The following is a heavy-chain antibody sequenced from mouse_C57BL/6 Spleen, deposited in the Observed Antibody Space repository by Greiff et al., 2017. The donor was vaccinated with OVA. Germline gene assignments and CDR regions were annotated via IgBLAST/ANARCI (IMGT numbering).Heavy chain of an antibody. CDR2: IDPEDGDT. Sequence: VQLQQSGAELVRPGASVKLSCTASGFNIKDYYMHWVKQRPEQGLEWIGRIDPEDGDTEYAPKFQGKATMTADTSSNTAYLQLSSLTSEDTAVYYGTTKSYYGSSWCAYWGQGTLVTVSA. CDR1: GFNIKDYY. D-gene: IGHD1-1*01. V-gene: IGHV14-1*01. J-gene: IGHJ3*01. CDR3: TTKSYYGSSWCAY.